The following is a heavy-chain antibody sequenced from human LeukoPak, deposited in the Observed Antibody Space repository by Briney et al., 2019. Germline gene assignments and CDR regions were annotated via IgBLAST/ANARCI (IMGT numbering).Heavy chain of an antibody. Sequence: PGVSLTLSCAASGCTVSSHYMTWVRQAPGKGLEWVSLISSGRSKYYADSVKGRFTISRDNSKNTLYLQLNSLRDDDTAVYYCARRRSKAYENWGQGTLVTVSS. V-gene: IGHV3-53*01. CDR2: ISSGRSK. CDR3: ARRRSKAYEN. CDR1: GCTVSSHY. J-gene: IGHJ4*02. D-gene: IGHD3-22*01.